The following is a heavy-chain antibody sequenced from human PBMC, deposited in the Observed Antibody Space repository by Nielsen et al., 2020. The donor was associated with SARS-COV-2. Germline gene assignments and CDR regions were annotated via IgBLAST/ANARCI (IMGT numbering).Heavy chain of an antibody. J-gene: IGHJ5*02. Sequence: GESLKISCEGSGYSFTSYWIGWVRQMPGKGLEWMGIIYPGDSDTRYSPSFQGQVTISADKSISTAYLQWSSLKASDTAMYYCARRGAAPTGFNWFDPWGQGTLVTVSS. CDR2: IYPGDSDT. CDR1: GYSFTSYW. V-gene: IGHV5-51*01. D-gene: IGHD6-6*01. CDR3: ARRGAAPTGFNWFDP.